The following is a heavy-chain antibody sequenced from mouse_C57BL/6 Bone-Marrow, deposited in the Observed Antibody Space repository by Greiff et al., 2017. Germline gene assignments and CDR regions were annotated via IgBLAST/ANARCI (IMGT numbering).Heavy chain of an antibody. CDR3: AREGFYSSDVYWYFDV. CDR1: GYTFTGYW. J-gene: IGHJ1*03. CDR2: ILPGSGST. D-gene: IGHD2-5*01. Sequence: QVQLQQSGAELMKPGASVKLSCTATGYTFTGYWIEWVKQRPGHGLEWIGEILPGSGSTNYNEKFKGKATFTADTSSNTAYMQLSSLTTEDSASYYCAREGFYSSDVYWYFDVWGTGTTVTVSS. V-gene: IGHV1-9*01.